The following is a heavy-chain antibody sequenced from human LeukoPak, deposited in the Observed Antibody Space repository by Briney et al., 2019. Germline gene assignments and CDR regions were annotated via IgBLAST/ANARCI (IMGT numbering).Heavy chain of an antibody. V-gene: IGHV1-8*01. D-gene: IGHD2-15*01. CDR3: ARGPESYCSGGSCPLNFDY. CDR2: MNPNSGNT. CDR1: GYTFTSYD. Sequence: ASVKVSCKASGYTFTSYDISWVRQATGQWLEWMGWMNPNSGNTGYAQKFQGRVTMTRNTSISTAYMELSSLRSEDTAVYYCARGPESYCSGGSCPLNFDYWGQGTLVTVSS. J-gene: IGHJ4*02.